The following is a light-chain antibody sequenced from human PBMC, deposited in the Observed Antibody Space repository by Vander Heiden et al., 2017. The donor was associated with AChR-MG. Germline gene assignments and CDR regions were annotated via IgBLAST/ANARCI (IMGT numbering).Light chain of an antibody. CDR3: QQYGSSPYT. CDR1: QRVSSSY. V-gene: IGKV3-20*01. J-gene: IGKJ2*01. CDR2: GTS. Sequence: IVLTQSPGTLSLSPGERATLSCRASQRVSSSYLAWYQQRPGQAPRLLISGTSSRATGIPDRLSGGGSGTDFTLTISRLEPEDFAVYFCQQYGSSPYTFGQGTKLEIK.